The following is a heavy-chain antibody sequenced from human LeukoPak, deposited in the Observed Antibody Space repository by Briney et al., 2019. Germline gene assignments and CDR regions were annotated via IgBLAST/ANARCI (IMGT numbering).Heavy chain of an antibody. V-gene: IGHV3-30*18. J-gene: IGHJ4*02. CDR3: ANHGTYYSHSSGYYWG. CDR2: ISYDRGNA. CDR1: GFTFSRYG. D-gene: IGHD3-22*01. Sequence: TGGSLRLSCAASGFTFSRYGMHWVRQAPGKGLEWVALISYDRGNAYYADSVKGRFTVSRDNSKNTLYLQMNSLRAEDTAVYFCANHGTYYSHSSGYYWGWGQGTLVTVSS.